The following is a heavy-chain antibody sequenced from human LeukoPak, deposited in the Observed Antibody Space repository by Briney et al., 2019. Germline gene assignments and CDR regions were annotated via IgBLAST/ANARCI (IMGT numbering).Heavy chain of an antibody. CDR2: IIPILGIA. D-gene: IGHD6-6*01. CDR1: GYTFTGYY. CDR3: ASVSSGYFDL. Sequence: GASVKVSCKASGYTFTGYYMHWVRQAPGQGLEWMGRIIPILGIANYAQKFQGRVTITADKSTSTAYMELSSLRSEDTAVYYCASVSSGYFDLWGRGTLVTVSS. V-gene: IGHV1-69*02. J-gene: IGHJ2*01.